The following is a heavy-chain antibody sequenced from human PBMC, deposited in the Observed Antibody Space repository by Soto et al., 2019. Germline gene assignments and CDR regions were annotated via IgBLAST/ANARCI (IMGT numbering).Heavy chain of an antibody. V-gene: IGHV4-59*08. CDR2: IYYSGST. D-gene: IGHD3-22*01. CDR3: ARQSTFYYSGRQGFDP. J-gene: IGHJ5*02. Sequence: PSETLSLTSTVSGCSLSSFYWSWLRPPPGKGLEWIGYIYYSGSTNYNPSLKSRVTISVDTSKNQFSLKLSSVTAADTAVYYCARQSTFYYSGRQGFDPWGQGTLVTGSS. CDR1: GCSLSSFY.